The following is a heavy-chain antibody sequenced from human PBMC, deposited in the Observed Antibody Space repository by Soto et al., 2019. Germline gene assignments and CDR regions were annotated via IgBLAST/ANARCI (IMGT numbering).Heavy chain of an antibody. CDR2: IDWDDDK. CDR1: GFSLSTSGMC. V-gene: IGHV2-70*01. D-gene: IGHD2-2*01. Sequence: SCPTLVNPTQTLTLTCTFSGFSLSTSGMCVSWIRQPPGKALEWLALIDWDDDKYYSTSLKTRLTISKDTSKNQVVLTMTNMDPVDTATYYCAXILGSTSPDYYYYGMDVWGQGTTVTVSS. CDR3: AXILGSTSPDYYYYGMDV. J-gene: IGHJ6*02.